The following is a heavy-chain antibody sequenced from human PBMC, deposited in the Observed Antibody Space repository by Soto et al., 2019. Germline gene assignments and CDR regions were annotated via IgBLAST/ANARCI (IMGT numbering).Heavy chain of an antibody. Sequence: SVKVSCKASGGTFSSYAISWVRQAPGQGLEWMGGIIPIFGTANYAQKFQGRVTITADKSTSTAYMELSSLRSEDTAVYYCAREMYSSSSGGDYDILTGYNYFDYWGQGTLVTVSS. CDR2: IIPIFGTA. J-gene: IGHJ4*02. V-gene: IGHV1-69*06. D-gene: IGHD3-9*01. CDR1: GGTFSSYA. CDR3: AREMYSSSSGGDYDILTGYNYFDY.